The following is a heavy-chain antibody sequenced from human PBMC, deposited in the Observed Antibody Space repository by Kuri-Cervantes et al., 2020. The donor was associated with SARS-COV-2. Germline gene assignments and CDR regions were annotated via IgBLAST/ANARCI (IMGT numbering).Heavy chain of an antibody. V-gene: IGHV4-59*12. J-gene: IGHJ6*02. CDR2: IYYSGST. CDR1: GGSISSYY. D-gene: IGHD3-22*01. CDR3: ARAPDYYDSSGPYYYYYGMDV. Sequence: GSLRLSCTVSGGSISSYYCSWIRQPPGKGLEWIGNIYYSGSTNYNPSLKSRVTISVDTSKNQFSLKLSSVTAADTAVYYCARAPDYYDSSGPYYYYYGMDVWGQGTTVTVSS.